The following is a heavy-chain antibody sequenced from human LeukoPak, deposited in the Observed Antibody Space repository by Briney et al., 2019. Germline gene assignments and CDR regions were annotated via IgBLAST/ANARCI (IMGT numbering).Heavy chain of an antibody. V-gene: IGHV4-38-2*02. CDR1: GYSISSGYH. D-gene: IGHD3-22*01. Sequence: SETLSLTCTVSGYSISSGYHWGWIRQPPGKGLEWIGSIYYSGSTYYNPSLKSRVTISVDTSKNQFSLKLSSVTAADTAVYYCAREMYDSGGYRVSYFDYWGQGTLVTVSS. J-gene: IGHJ4*02. CDR2: IYYSGST. CDR3: AREMYDSGGYRVSYFDY.